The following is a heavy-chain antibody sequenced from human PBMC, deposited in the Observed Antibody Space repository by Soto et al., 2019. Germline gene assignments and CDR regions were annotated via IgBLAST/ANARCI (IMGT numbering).Heavy chain of an antibody. J-gene: IGHJ4*02. CDR3: ARSTAGYAPFDY. V-gene: IGHV4-59*01. Sequence: LSLTCTVSGGSISSYYWSWIRQPPGKGLEWIGYIYYSGSTNYNPSLKSRVTISVDTSKNQFSLKLSSVTAADTAVYYCARSTAGYAPFDYWGQGTLVTSPQ. D-gene: IGHD2-2*01. CDR2: IYYSGST. CDR1: GGSISSYY.